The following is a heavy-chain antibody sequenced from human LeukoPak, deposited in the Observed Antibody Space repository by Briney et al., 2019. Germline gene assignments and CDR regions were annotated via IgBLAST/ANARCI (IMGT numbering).Heavy chain of an antibody. V-gene: IGHV3-23*01. CDR1: GFTLSSYA. J-gene: IGHJ4*02. D-gene: IGHD1-26*01. CDR2: ISGSGGST. CDR3: AKMRWDRRYFDY. Sequence: PGGSLRLSCAASGFTLSSYAMSWVRQAPGKGLEWVSTISGSGGSTYYADSVKGRFTISRDSSKNTLYLQMDSLRAEDTAVYYCAKMRWDRRYFDYWGQGTLVTVSS.